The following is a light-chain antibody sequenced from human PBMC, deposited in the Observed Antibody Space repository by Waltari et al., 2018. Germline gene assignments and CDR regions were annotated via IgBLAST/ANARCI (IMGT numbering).Light chain of an antibody. CDR1: QSISTTY. Sequence: EIVLTQSPDTLSLSPGERATLSCRASQSISTTYLAWYQQKPGKATTHLIYGTSNRATGISDRFRGSGSGADFSLTISRLEPEDFAVYYCQQYTGSLMYTFGQGTKLEF. V-gene: IGKV3-20*01. J-gene: IGKJ2*01. CDR2: GTS. CDR3: QQYTGSLMYT.